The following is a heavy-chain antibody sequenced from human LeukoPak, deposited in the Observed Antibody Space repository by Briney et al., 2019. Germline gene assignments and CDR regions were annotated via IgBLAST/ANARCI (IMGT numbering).Heavy chain of an antibody. CDR3: ATAGGSYYSGWEFDS. Sequence: SETLSLTCTVSGGSISSSSYYWSWIRQPPGKGLEWIGYIYYSGSTNYNPSLKSRVTISVDTSKNQFSLKLSSVTAADTAVYYCATAGGSYYSGWEFDSWGQGTLVTVSS. V-gene: IGHV4-61*01. D-gene: IGHD2-15*01. CDR1: GGSISSSSYY. J-gene: IGHJ4*02. CDR2: IYYSGST.